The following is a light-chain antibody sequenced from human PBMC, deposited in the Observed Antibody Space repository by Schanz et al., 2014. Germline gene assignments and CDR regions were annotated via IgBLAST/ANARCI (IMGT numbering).Light chain of an antibody. CDR3: QQTLTTPIT. Sequence: DIQMTQSPSSLSASIGDRVTITCRASQSIGRNLNWYQQKPGLAPKLLISATSRLQGGVPSRFSGSGAGTDFTLTISSLQPEDFALYYCQQTLTTPITFGQGTRLEIK. V-gene: IGKV1-39*01. CDR1: QSIGRN. CDR2: ATS. J-gene: IGKJ5*01.